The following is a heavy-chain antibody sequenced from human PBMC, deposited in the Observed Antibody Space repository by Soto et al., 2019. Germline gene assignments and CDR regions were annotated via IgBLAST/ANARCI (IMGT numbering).Heavy chain of an antibody. J-gene: IGHJ6*02. CDR2: IIPILGET. V-gene: IGHV1-69*08. Sequence: QVQLVQSGAEVKKPGSSVRVSCKASGSIFSSYTISWVRQAPGQGLEWMGRIIPILGETNSAQKFQGRVTLTADNSTTTAYMQLKSLRLEETGVYYCARGLGSRMDDRGQGTTVTVSS. CDR3: ARGLGSRMDD. CDR1: GSIFSSYT. D-gene: IGHD1-26*01.